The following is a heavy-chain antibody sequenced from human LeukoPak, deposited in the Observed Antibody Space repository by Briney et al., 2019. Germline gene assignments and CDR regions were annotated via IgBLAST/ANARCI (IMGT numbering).Heavy chain of an antibody. J-gene: IGHJ3*02. D-gene: IGHD4-23*01. V-gene: IGHV3-21*01. CDR2: ISSSGSFI. CDR1: GFTFSSYS. Sequence: KAGGSLRLSCAASGFTFSSYSMNWVRQAPGKGLEWVSSISSSGSFISYPDSVKGRFTISRDNAKNALFLQMNSLRAEDTAVYYCARALMTTVVTTSGGDIWGQGTMVTVSS. CDR3: ARALMTTVVTTSGGDI.